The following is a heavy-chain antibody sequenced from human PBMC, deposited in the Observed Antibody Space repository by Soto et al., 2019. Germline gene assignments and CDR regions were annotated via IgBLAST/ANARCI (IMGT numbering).Heavy chain of an antibody. CDR1: GGAFSSYA. CDR2: IIPIFGTA. D-gene: IGHD5-12*01. Sequence: QVQLVQSGAEVKKPGSSVKVSCKASGGAFSSYAISWVRQAPGQGLEWMGGIIPIFGTANYAQKFQGRVTITADESTSTAYMELSSLRSEDTAVYYCARDRKIVATIPGFDYWGQGTLVTVSS. J-gene: IGHJ4*02. V-gene: IGHV1-69*01. CDR3: ARDRKIVATIPGFDY.